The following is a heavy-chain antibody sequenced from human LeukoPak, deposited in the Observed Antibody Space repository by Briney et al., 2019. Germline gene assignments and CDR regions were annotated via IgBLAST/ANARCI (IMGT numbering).Heavy chain of an antibody. CDR3: ARGYALYSGRYIDFDY. J-gene: IGHJ4*02. V-gene: IGHV1-2*02. D-gene: IGHD1-26*01. CDR2: VNPNNGGT. Sequence: GASVKVPCKASGYTFSGHYMHRGRQAPGQGAEWMGWVNPNNGGTNYAQKFQGRVTMTRDTSISTAYMELSRLRSDDTAVYYCARGYALYSGRYIDFDYWGQGTLVTVSS. CDR1: GYTFSGHY.